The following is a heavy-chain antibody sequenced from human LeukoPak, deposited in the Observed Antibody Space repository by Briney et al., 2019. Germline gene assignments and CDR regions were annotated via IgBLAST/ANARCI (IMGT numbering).Heavy chain of an antibody. Sequence: GGSLRLSCAASGFTFSSYAMSWVRQAPGKGLEWVSAITCSGSSTYYADSVKGRFTISRDNAKNTLYLQINSLRAEDTAVSYCAKEKGFSSGWEHFDFWGRGTVATVSS. V-gene: IGHV3-23*01. J-gene: IGHJ4*02. CDR3: AKEKGFSSGWEHFDF. CDR2: ITCSGSST. D-gene: IGHD6-19*01. CDR1: GFTFSSYA.